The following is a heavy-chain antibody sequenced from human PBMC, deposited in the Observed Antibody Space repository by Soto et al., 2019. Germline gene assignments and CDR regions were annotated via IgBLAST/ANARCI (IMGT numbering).Heavy chain of an antibody. CDR1: GYTFTGYY. CDR3: ARGHASPYGSGSYYTKYGMDV. CDR2: INPNSGGT. Sequence: ASVKVSCEASGYTFTGYYMHCVRQAPGQGLEWMGWINPNSGGTNYAQKFQGWVTMTRDTSISTAYMELSRLRSDDTAVYYCARGHASPYGSGSYYTKYGMDVWGQGTTVTVS. D-gene: IGHD3-10*01. J-gene: IGHJ6*02. V-gene: IGHV1-2*04.